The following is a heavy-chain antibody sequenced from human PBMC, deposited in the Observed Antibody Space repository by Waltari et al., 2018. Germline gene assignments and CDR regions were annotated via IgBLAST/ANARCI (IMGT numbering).Heavy chain of an antibody. Sequence: EVQLLESGGGLVQPGGSLRLSCQAPGFHPAPHAINWVRQAPGKGLEWVSSMSVSDATYYADSVKGRFTISRDYSDNTVYLQMDSLRADDTAVYFCAKPFYNWDDPLHSWGQGTPVTVSS. V-gene: IGHV3-23*01. D-gene: IGHD1-20*01. CDR3: AKPFYNWDDPLHS. CDR1: GFHPAPHA. CDR2: MSVSDAT. J-gene: IGHJ1*01.